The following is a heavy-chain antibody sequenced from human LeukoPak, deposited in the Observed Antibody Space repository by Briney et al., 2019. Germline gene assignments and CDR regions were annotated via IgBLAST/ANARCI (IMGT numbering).Heavy chain of an antibody. CDR2: ISSSGGST. Sequence: PGGSLRLSCSASGFTFSSYAMHWVRQAPGKGLEYVSAISSSGGSTYYADSVKGRFTISRDNSKNTLYLQMSSLRAEDTAVYYCVNNLLWFGELLSAFDIWGQGTMVTVSS. CDR1: GFTFSSYA. D-gene: IGHD3-10*01. J-gene: IGHJ3*02. CDR3: VNNLLWFGELLSAFDI. V-gene: IGHV3-64D*06.